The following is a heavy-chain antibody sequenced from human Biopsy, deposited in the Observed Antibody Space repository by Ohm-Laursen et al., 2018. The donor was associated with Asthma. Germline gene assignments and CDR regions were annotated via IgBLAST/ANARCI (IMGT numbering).Heavy chain of an antibody. D-gene: IGHD3-10*01. CDR3: ARAVDYSHYYGIDV. CDR1: GYTFNSAG. V-gene: IGHV1-18*01. J-gene: IGHJ6*02. Sequence: SVKVSCKTSGYTFNSAGITWARQAPGQGLERMGWISVYNGNTKFEQKLQDRVTMITDTSMSPAYIELRSLRSDDTAVYFCARAVDYSHYYGIDVWGQGTTVTVS. CDR2: ISVYNGNT.